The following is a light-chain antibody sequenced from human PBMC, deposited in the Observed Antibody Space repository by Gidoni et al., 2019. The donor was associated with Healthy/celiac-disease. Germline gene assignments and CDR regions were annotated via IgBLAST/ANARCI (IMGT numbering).Light chain of an antibody. CDR3: QQYNNLPWT. CDR1: QDISTY. V-gene: IGKV1-33*01. J-gene: IGKJ1*01. CDR2: DES. Sequence: DIQMTQSPSSLSASVGDRVTITCQASQDISTYLDWYQQKPGKAPKLLIYDESNLETGVPARFSGSGSGTDFTFTISSLQPEDIATYYCQQYNNLPWTFGQGTKVEIK.